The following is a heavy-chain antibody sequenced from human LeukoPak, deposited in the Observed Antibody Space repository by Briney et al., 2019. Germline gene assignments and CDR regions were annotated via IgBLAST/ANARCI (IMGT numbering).Heavy chain of an antibody. CDR1: GFTFSSYA. D-gene: IGHD3-16*01. Sequence: PGGSLRLSCVASGFTFSSYAMSWVRQAPGKGLEWVAVISYDGSNKYYADSVKGRFTISRDNSKNTLYLQMNSLRAEDTAVYYCARVGSDWFDPWGQGTLVTVSP. J-gene: IGHJ5*02. CDR3: ARVGSDWFDP. V-gene: IGHV3-30*04. CDR2: ISYDGSNK.